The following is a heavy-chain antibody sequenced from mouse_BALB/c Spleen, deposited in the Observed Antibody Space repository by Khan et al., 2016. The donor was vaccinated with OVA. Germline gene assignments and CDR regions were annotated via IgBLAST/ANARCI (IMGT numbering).Heavy chain of an antibody. Sequence: QVQLKESGPGLVAPSQSLSITCTVSGFSLSRYNIHWVRQPPGKGLEWLGMIWGGGGTDYNSTLKSRLSISKDNYKSQVFLKMNSLQTDDSARYYCARAYYRYDGYYAMDYGGQGTSVTVSS. V-gene: IGHV2-6-4*01. D-gene: IGHD2-14*01. J-gene: IGHJ4*01. CDR3: ARAYYRYDGYYAMDY. CDR1: GFSLSRYN. CDR2: IWGGGGT.